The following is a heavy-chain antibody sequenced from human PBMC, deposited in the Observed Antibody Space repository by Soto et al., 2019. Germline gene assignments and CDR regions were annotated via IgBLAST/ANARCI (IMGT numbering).Heavy chain of an antibody. Sequence: QVQLQESGPGLVKPSETLSLTCTVSGGSISSYYWSWIRQPPGKGLEWIGYIYYSGCTNYNPSLKSRVTVSVDTSKNPFSLKLSSVTAADTAVYYCARRYGRNFDYWGQGTRVTVSS. CDR2: IYYSGCT. CDR3: ARRYGRNFDY. J-gene: IGHJ4*02. V-gene: IGHV4-59*01. CDR1: GGSISSYY. D-gene: IGHD1-20*01.